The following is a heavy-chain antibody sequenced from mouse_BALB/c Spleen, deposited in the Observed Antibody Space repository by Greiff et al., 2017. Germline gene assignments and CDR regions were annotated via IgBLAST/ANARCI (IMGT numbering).Heavy chain of an antibody. CDR1: GFTFSSFG. CDR3: ARWGYYWYFEV. J-gene: IGHJ1*01. D-gene: IGHD2-2*01. V-gene: IGHV5-17*02. CDR2: FSSGSSTI. Sequence: EVQRVESGGGLVQPGGSRKLSCAASGFTFSSFGMHWVRQAPEKGLEWVAYFSSGSSTIYYADTVKGRFTISRDNPKKTLFLQMTSLRSEDTAMYYCARWGYYWYFEVWGAGTTVTVSS.